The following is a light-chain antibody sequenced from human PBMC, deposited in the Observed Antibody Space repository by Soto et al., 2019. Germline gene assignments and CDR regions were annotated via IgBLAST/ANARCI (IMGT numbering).Light chain of an antibody. CDR3: QQYNNRPT. CDR2: GTS. Sequence: EIVMTQSPATLSVSPGERATLSCRASQSVSSNLAWYQQKPGQAPRLLIYGTSTRATGIPARCSGSGSGTEFTLTISSLQSEDFAVYYCQQYNNRPTFGQGTKVDIK. V-gene: IGKV3-15*01. CDR1: QSVSSN. J-gene: IGKJ1*01.